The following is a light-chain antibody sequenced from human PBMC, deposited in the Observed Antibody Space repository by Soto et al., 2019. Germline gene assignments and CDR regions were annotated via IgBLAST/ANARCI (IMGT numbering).Light chain of an antibody. Sequence: QSVLTQPASVSGSPGQSITISCTGTSSDVAAYNFVSWYQQHPGEVPKLMIYEVIKRPSGISDRFSGSKSGNTASLTISGLQAEDEADYYCTSYTSGSTLYVFGTGTKLTVL. V-gene: IGLV2-14*03. CDR1: SSDVAAYNF. J-gene: IGLJ1*01. CDR3: TSYTSGSTLYV. CDR2: EVI.